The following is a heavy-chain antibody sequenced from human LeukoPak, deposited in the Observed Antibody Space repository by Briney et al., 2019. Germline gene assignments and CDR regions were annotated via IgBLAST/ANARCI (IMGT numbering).Heavy chain of an antibody. CDR1: GFTFSSYG. J-gene: IGHJ4*02. V-gene: IGHV3-30*18. D-gene: IGHD6-13*01. CDR3: AKDTNPGIAAVGF. CDR2: ISYDGSNK. Sequence: GGSLRLSCAASGFTFSSYGMHWVRQAPGKGREGVAVISYDGSNKYYADSVKGRFTISRDNSKNTLYLQMNSPRAEDTAVYYCAKDTNPGIAAVGFWGQGTLVTVSS.